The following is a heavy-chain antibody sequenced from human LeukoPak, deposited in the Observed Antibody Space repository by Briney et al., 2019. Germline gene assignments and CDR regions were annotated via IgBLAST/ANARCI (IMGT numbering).Heavy chain of an antibody. CDR3: ARGYGSGSYYGY. CDR2: ISGYNGKT. CDR1: GYTFNTYG. D-gene: IGHD3-10*01. J-gene: IGHJ4*02. Sequence: GASVKVSCKASGYTFNTYGITWVRQAPGQGLEWMGWISGYNGKTKYAQKLQDRVTMTRDTSISTAYMELSRLRSDDTAVYYCARGYGSGSYYGYWGQGTLVTVSS. V-gene: IGHV1-18*01.